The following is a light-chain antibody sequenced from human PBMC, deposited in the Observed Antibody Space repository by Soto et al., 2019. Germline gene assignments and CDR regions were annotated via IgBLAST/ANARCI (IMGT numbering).Light chain of an antibody. CDR3: QRYDSLRT. Sequence: DIVMTQSPATLSVSPGERATLSCRASQSVSSNLAWYKQKPGQAPRLLIYGASNRATGIPDRFSGSGSGTDFTLTITRLEPEDFAMYYCQRYDSLRTVGQGTKLDIK. V-gene: IGKV3-20*01. J-gene: IGKJ1*01. CDR2: GAS. CDR1: QSVSSN.